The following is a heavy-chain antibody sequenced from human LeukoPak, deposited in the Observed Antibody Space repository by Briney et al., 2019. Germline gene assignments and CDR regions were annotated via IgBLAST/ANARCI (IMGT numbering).Heavy chain of an antibody. CDR2: IHTGGST. Sequence: SETLSLTCTVSGGSLTSYYWSWIRQPAGKGLEWIGRIHTGGSTNYNPSLTSRVTMSVDTSKNQFSLKLTSVTATDTAMYYCASSFAVAGYYHGMDVWGQGTTVTVSS. V-gene: IGHV4-4*07. CDR3: ASSFAVAGYYHGMDV. J-gene: IGHJ6*02. D-gene: IGHD3-3*01. CDR1: GGSLTSYY.